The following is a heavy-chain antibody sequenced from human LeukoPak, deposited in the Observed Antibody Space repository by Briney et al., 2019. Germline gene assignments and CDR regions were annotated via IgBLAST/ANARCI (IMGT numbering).Heavy chain of an antibody. CDR3: ARLGNSGYKGGGTDV. D-gene: IGHD5-12*01. CDR1: GASINHYY. J-gene: IGHJ6*02. Sequence: SETLSLTCTVSGASINHYYWGWIRQQPPGKGLEWIGYFYYSGSTNYNPSLKSRVSISADTSKNQFTLILASVTAADTAVYYCARLGNSGYKGGGTDVWGPGTTVTVSS. CDR2: FYYSGST. V-gene: IGHV4-59*01.